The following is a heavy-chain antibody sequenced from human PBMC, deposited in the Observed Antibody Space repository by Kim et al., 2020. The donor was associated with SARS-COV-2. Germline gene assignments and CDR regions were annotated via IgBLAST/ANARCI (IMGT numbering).Heavy chain of an antibody. D-gene: IGHD3-10*01. CDR2: ISAYNGNT. CDR3: ARDIAVRGAFGMDV. CDR1: GYTFTSYG. Sequence: ASVKVSCKASGYTFTSYGISWVRQAPGQGLEWMGWISAYNGNTNYAQKLQGRVTMTTDTSTSTAYMELRSLRSDDTAVYYCARDIAVRGAFGMDVWGQGTTVTVSS. V-gene: IGHV1-18*01. J-gene: IGHJ6*02.